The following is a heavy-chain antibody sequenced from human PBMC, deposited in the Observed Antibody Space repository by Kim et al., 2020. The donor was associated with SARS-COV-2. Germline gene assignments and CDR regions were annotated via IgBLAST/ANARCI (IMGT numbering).Heavy chain of an antibody. V-gene: IGHV1-3*01. J-gene: IGHJ6*02. CDR2: INAGNGNT. CDR1: GYTFTSYA. D-gene: IGHD6-13*01. CDR3: ARDLYSSLLYYYYGMDV. Sequence: ASVKVSCKASGYTFTSYAMHWVRQAPGQRLEWMGWINAGNGNTKYSQKFQGRVTITRDTSASTAYMELSSLRSEDTAVYYCARDLYSSLLYYYYGMDVWGQGTTVTVAS.